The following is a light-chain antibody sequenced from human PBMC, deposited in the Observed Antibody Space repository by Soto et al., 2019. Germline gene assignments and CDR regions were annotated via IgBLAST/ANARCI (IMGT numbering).Light chain of an antibody. Sequence: QSALTQPASVSGSPGQSITISCTGTSSDVGGYNYVSWYQQHPGKAPKLMIYEVSNRPSGVSNRFSGSKSGNTASLTISGLQAEDEADYYCSSYTSSSTIVVFGNGTKLTVL. CDR2: EVS. J-gene: IGLJ1*01. V-gene: IGLV2-14*01. CDR1: SSDVGGYNY. CDR3: SSYTSSSTIVV.